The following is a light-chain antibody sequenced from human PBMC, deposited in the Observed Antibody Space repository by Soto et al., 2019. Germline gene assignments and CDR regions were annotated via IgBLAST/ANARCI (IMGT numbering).Light chain of an antibody. CDR2: AAS. CDR1: QSISSY. V-gene: IGKV1-39*01. Sequence: DIQMTQSPSSLSASVGDRVTITCRASQSISSYLTWYQQKPGKAPKLLIYAASSLQSGVPSRFSGSGSGTDFTLTISCLQPEDFATYYCQQYNSYSGTFGQGTKVDIK. J-gene: IGKJ1*01. CDR3: QQYNSYSGT.